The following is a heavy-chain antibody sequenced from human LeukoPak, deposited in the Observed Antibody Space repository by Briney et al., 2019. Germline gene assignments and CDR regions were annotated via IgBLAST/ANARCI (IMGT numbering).Heavy chain of an antibody. CDR2: ISGRGRST. CDR3: AKSDWIGYSAFDY. J-gene: IGHJ4*02. Sequence: GGSLSLSCAASGFTFSTYGMSWVRQAPGKGLEWASTISGRGRSTYYADSVKGRFIISRDNSKNTLHLQMNSLRTEDTAVYYCAKSDWIGYSAFDYWGQGTLVTVSS. D-gene: IGHD3-3*01. CDR1: GFTFSTYG. V-gene: IGHV3-23*01.